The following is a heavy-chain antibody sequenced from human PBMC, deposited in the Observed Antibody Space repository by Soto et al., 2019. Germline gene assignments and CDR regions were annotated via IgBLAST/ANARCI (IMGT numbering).Heavy chain of an antibody. D-gene: IGHD3-10*01. Sequence: SETLSLTCTVSGGSISSGGYYWSWIRQHPGKGLEWIGYIYYSGSTYYNPSLKSRVTISVDTSKNQFSLKLSSVTAADTAVYYCARGLYYGSGTPNWFDPWGQGTLVTVSS. CDR3: ARGLYYGSGTPNWFDP. CDR1: GGSISSGGYY. CDR2: IYYSGST. V-gene: IGHV4-31*03. J-gene: IGHJ5*02.